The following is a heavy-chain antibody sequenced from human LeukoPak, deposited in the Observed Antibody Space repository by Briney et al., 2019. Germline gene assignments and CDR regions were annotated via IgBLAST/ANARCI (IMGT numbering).Heavy chain of an antibody. CDR3: ARDHTRDGYNGFDP. J-gene: IGHJ5*02. Sequence: SETLSLTCAVYGGSFSDYYWSWIRQPPGKGLEWIGEINHSGSTNYNPSLKSRVTISVDTSKNQFSLKLSSVTAADTAVYYCARDHTRDGYNGFDPWGQGTLVTVSS. CDR1: GGSFSDYY. CDR2: INHSGST. D-gene: IGHD5-24*01. V-gene: IGHV4-34*01.